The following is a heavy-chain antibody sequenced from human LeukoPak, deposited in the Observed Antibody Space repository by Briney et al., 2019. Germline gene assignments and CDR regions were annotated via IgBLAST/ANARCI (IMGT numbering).Heavy chain of an antibody. CDR3: ARMTDIVLMVYAIPSDYGMDV. Sequence: ASVKVSCKASGYTFTGYYMHWVRQAPGQGLEWMGWINPNSGGTNYAQKFQGRVTMTRDTSISTAYMELSRLRSDDTAVYYCARMTDIVLMVYAIPSDYGMDVWGQGTTVTVS. V-gene: IGHV1-2*02. CDR1: GYTFTGYY. CDR2: INPNSGGT. J-gene: IGHJ6*02. D-gene: IGHD2-8*01.